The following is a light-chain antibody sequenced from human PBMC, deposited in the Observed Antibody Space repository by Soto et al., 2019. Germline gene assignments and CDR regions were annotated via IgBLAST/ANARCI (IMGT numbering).Light chain of an antibody. CDR1: SSDVGAYDF. V-gene: IGLV2-14*01. Sequence: QSVLTQPASVSGSPGQSITISCTGTSSDVGAYDFVSWYQHYPGKARKLVTFDVTHRPPGISDRFSGSKAANTASLTISGLQAEDEAFYYCSSYTTRSTLVFGGGTKLTVL. CDR2: DVT. CDR3: SSYTTRSTLV. J-gene: IGLJ2*01.